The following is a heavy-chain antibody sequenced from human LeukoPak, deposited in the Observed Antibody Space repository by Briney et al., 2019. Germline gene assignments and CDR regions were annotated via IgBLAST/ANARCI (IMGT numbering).Heavy chain of an antibody. CDR3: AKEPSPITGKPVDYFDY. J-gene: IGHJ4*02. CDR2: ISGSGGST. D-gene: IGHD1-20*01. Sequence: SGGSLRLSCAASGFTFSSYAMSWVRQAPGKGLEWVSAISGSGGSTYYADSVKGRFTISRDNSKNTLYLQMNSLRAEDTAVYYCAKEPSPITGKPVDYFDYWGQGTLVTVSS. CDR1: GFTFSSYA. V-gene: IGHV3-23*01.